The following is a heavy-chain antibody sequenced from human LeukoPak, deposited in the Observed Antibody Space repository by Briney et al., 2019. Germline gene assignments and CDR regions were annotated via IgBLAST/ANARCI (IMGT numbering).Heavy chain of an antibody. CDR1: GFTVSSNY. CDR2: IYSGGST. D-gene: IGHD2-8*01. V-gene: IGHV3-53*04. J-gene: IGHJ6*02. Sequence: GGSLRLSCAASGFTVSSNYMSWVRQAPGKGLEWVSVIYSGGSTYYADSVKGRFTISRHNSKNTLYLQMNSLRAEDTAVYYCARDLVYLSPDSPHYYYYGMDVWGQGTTVTVSS. CDR3: ARDLVYLSPDSPHYYYYGMDV.